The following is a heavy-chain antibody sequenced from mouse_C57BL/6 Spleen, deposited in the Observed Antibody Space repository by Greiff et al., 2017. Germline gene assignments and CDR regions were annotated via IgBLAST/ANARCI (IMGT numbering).Heavy chain of an antibody. Sequence: EVKLVESGGGLVKPGGSLTLSCAASGFTFSDYGMHWVRQAPEKGLEWVAYISSGSSTIYYADTVKGRFTISRDNAKNTLFLQMTSLRSEDTAMYYCARPRLRSYYFDYWGQGTTLTVSS. CDR1: GFTFSDYG. D-gene: IGHD1-1*01. J-gene: IGHJ2*01. CDR2: ISSGSSTI. CDR3: ARPRLRSYYFDY. V-gene: IGHV5-17*01.